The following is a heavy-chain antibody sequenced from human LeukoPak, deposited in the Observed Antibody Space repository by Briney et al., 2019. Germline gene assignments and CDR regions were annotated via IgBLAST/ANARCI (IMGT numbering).Heavy chain of an antibody. V-gene: IGHV4-59*01. CDR3: AKGGYSSSSGAFDI. J-gene: IGHJ3*02. CDR1: GGSISSNY. D-gene: IGHD6-6*01. Sequence: SETLSLTCTVSGGSISSNYWSWIRQPPGKGLEWIGYIYYSGSTNYNPSLKSRVTISVDTSKNQFSLKLSSVTAADTAVYYCAKGGYSSSSGAFDIWGQGTMVTVSS. CDR2: IYYSGST.